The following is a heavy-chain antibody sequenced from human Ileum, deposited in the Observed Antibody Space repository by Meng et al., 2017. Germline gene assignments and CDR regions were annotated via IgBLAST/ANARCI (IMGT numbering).Heavy chain of an antibody. D-gene: IGHD4-23*01. CDR1: SGSISSNTY. CDR2: ISHSGSA. J-gene: IGHJ4*02. Sequence: QVQLHASGPGLVRPSGTLSLTCAVSSGSISSNTYWSWVRQPPGKGLEWIGQISHSGSAYYNPSLRSRVTMSVDKSKSQFSLMLTSVTAADTAIYYCARHGGYSQDFWGQGTLVTGLL. CDR3: ARHGGYSQDF. V-gene: IGHV4-4*02.